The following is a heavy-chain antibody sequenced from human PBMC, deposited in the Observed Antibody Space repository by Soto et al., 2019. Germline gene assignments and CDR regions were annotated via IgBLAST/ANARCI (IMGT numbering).Heavy chain of an antibody. V-gene: IGHV5-10-1*01. CDR1: GYTFTTFW. D-gene: IGHD1-26*01. CDR3: ARLFCSTDTCDTWFDP. Sequence: GESLKISCTGFGYTFTTFWISWVRQMPEKGLEWMGRIDPRDSQTNYSPSFQGHVTISVDKSISTAYLQWDSLKASDTAMYYCARLFCSTDTCDTWFDPWGQGTMVTVYS. CDR2: IDPRDSQT. J-gene: IGHJ5*02.